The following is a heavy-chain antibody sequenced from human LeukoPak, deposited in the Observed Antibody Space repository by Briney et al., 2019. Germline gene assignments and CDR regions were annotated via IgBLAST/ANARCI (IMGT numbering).Heavy chain of an antibody. V-gene: IGHV2-5*01. Sequence: SGPTLVKPTQTLTLTCTFSGFSLSTSGVRVGRIRQPPVKSLEWLAVTYWNDDKRYSPSLKTRLTIVKDTSRNQVVLTMTNMDPVDTATYYCARFYSGVDYWGQGTLVTVSS. J-gene: IGHJ4*02. CDR1: GFSLSTSGVR. CDR2: TYWNDDK. CDR3: ARFYSGVDY. D-gene: IGHD1-26*01.